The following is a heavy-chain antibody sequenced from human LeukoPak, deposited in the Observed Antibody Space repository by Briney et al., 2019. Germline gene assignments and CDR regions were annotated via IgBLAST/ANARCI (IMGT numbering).Heavy chain of an antibody. V-gene: IGHV3-49*04. Sequence: GSLRLSCTASGFTFGDSAMSWVRPAPGKGLEWVAFITSKAYGGTTEYAASVNGRFTISRDDSKSVAYLQMNSLKTEDTAVYYCVRKSWDFFDYWGQGTLVTVSS. D-gene: IGHD3-16*01. CDR3: VRKSWDFFDY. CDR2: ITSKAYGGTT. CDR1: GFTFGDSA. J-gene: IGHJ4*02.